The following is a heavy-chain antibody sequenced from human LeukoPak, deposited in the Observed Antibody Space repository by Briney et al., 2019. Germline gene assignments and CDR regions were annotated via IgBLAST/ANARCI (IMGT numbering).Heavy chain of an antibody. J-gene: IGHJ3*01. CDR1: GFTFRTYE. CDR2: ISSSGSTK. V-gene: IGHV3-48*03. D-gene: IGHD3-22*01. Sequence: GVSLRLSCAASGFTFRTYEMNWVRQAPGMGLEWVSYISSSGSTKYYAGSVKGRFTISRDNSKNTLYLQMNSLRPEDTAVYYCAKPFYYDSSFSTRAFDFWGKGTLVTVS. CDR3: AKPFYYDSSFSTRAFDF.